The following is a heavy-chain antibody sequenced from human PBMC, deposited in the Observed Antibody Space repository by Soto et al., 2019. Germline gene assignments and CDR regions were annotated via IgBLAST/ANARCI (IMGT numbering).Heavy chain of an antibody. CDR1: GGSISSSSYY. CDR2: IYYSGST. Sequence: PSETLSLTCTVSGGSISSSSYYWGWIRQPPGKGLEWIGSIYYSGSTYYNPSLKSRVTISVETSKNQFSLKLSSVTAADTAVYYGARHAPMIVRGLSGLDIWGQGTMVTVSS. D-gene: IGHD3-22*01. J-gene: IGHJ3*02. CDR3: ARHAPMIVRGLSGLDI. V-gene: IGHV4-39*01.